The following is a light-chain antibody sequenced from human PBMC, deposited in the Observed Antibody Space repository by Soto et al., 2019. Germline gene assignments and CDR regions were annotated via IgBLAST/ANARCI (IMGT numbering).Light chain of an antibody. Sequence: EIVLTQSPGTLSSSPGERATLSCRASQSVRSSYLAWYQQKPGQAPRLLIYGASSRATGSPDRFCGSGAGTDLSLTISSMEPDDFAMYYCQQYGSSPPLTFGGGTKVEIK. CDR3: QQYGSSPPLT. V-gene: IGKV3-20*01. CDR2: GAS. CDR1: QSVRSSY. J-gene: IGKJ4*01.